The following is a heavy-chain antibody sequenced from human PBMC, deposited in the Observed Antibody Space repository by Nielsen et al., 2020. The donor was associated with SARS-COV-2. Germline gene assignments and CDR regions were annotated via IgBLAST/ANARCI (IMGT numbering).Heavy chain of an antibody. D-gene: IGHD2-15*01. CDR1: SDSMSSYNC. CDR2: FYYDGNT. Sequence: SETLSLTCAVSSDSMSSYNCWGWIRQPPGKGLEWIGSFYYDGNTYYSPSLKSRVTTSVDVSKNQLSLNLSSVTAADTAVYYCVGGKVVLASIDYWGQGTLVTVSS. J-gene: IGHJ4*02. V-gene: IGHV4-38-2*01. CDR3: VGGKVVLASIDY.